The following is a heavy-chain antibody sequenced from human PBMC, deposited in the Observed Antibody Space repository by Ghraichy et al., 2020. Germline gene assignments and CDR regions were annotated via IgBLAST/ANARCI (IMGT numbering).Heavy chain of an antibody. D-gene: IGHD3-3*01. CDR1: GGSFSGYY. J-gene: IGHJ4*02. V-gene: IGHV4-34*01. Sequence: TLSLTCAVYGGSFSGYYWSWIRQPPGKGLEWIGEINHSGSTNYNPSLKSRVTISVDTSKNQFSLKLSSVTAADTAVYYCARRMYYDFWSGKAGFDYWGQGTLVTVSS. CDR3: ARRMYYDFWSGKAGFDY. CDR2: INHSGST.